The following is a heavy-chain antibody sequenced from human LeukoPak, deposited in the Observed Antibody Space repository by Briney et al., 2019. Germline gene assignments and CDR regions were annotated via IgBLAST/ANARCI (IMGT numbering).Heavy chain of an antibody. CDR2: IYYSGST. CDR1: SGSISTSNYY. D-gene: IGHD1-14*01. V-gene: IGHV4-39*07. CDR3: ARTGNDGSIDY. Sequence: SETLSLTCTVSSGSISTSNYYWGWVRQPPGKALEWIGNIYYSGSTYYNPSLKSRVTISVDTSKNQFSLKLSSVTAADTAVYYCARTGNDGSIDYWGQGTLVTVSS. J-gene: IGHJ4*02.